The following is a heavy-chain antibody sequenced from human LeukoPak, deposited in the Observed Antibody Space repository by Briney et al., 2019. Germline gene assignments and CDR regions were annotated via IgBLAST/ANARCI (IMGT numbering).Heavy chain of an antibody. Sequence: SETLSLTCTVSGDSISSYYWSWIRQPAGKGLEWIGRIYSRGGTNYNPSLMSRVTMSVDTSKNQFSLKLTSVTAADTAVYYCARAGIAAAGDAFDIWGQGTMVTVSS. J-gene: IGHJ3*02. CDR3: ARAGIAAAGDAFDI. CDR1: GDSISSYY. CDR2: IYSRGGT. D-gene: IGHD6-13*01. V-gene: IGHV4-4*07.